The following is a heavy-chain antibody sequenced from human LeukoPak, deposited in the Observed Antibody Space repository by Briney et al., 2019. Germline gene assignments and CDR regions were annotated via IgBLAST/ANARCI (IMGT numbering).Heavy chain of an antibody. Sequence: SETLSLTCTVSGGSVSSSGYYWGWIRQPPGKGLEWIGSIYYSGSTYYNPSLKSRVTISVDTSKNQFSLKLSSVTAADTAVYYCARHWITGTSFDYWGQGTLVTVSS. CDR2: IYYSGST. J-gene: IGHJ4*02. CDR3: ARHWITGTSFDY. V-gene: IGHV4-39*01. CDR1: GGSVSSSGYY. D-gene: IGHD1-20*01.